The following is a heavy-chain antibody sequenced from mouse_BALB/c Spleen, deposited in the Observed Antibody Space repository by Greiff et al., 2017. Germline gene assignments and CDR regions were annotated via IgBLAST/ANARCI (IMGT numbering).Heavy chain of an antibody. CDR2: INPSTGYT. J-gene: IGHJ2*01. Sequence: VQLQQSGAELAKPGASVKMSCKASGYTFTSYWMHWVKQRPGQGLEWIGYINPSTGYTEYNQKFKDKATLTADKSSSTAYMQLSSLTSEDSAVYYCAREYGSSPDYWGQGTTLTVSS. CDR1: GYTFTSYW. D-gene: IGHD1-1*01. V-gene: IGHV1-7*01. CDR3: AREYGSSPDY.